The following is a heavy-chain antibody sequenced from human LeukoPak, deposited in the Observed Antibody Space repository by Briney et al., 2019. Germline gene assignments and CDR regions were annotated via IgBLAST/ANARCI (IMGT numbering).Heavy chain of an antibody. D-gene: IGHD2-15*01. Sequence: GRSLRLSCAASGFTFSSYGMHWVRQAPGKGLVWVSRINSDESTTNYADSVKGGFTISRDNAKNTLYLQMNSLRAEDTAVYYCARVLPGAWFDYWGQGALVTVSS. CDR1: GFTFSSYG. CDR2: INSDESTT. J-gene: IGHJ4*02. CDR3: ARVLPGAWFDY. V-gene: IGHV3-74*01.